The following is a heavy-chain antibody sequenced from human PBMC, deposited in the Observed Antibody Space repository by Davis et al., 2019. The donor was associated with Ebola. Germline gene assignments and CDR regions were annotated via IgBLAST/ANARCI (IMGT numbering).Heavy chain of an antibody. J-gene: IGHJ4*02. Sequence: GESLKISCAAPGFTFSSYAMSWVRQAPGKGLEWVSAISGSGGSTYYADSVKGRFTISRDNSKNTLYLQMNSLRAEDTAVYYCAKAYPYYYDSSGYYEFDYWGQGTLVTVSS. D-gene: IGHD3-22*01. CDR3: AKAYPYYYDSSGYYEFDY. CDR1: GFTFSSYA. V-gene: IGHV3-23*01. CDR2: ISGSGGST.